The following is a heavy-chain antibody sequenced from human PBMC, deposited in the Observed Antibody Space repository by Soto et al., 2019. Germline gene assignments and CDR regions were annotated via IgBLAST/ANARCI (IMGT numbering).Heavy chain of an antibody. CDR1: GFSLSNARMG. D-gene: IGHD3-22*01. Sequence: SGPTLVNPTETLTLTCTASGFSLSNARMGVSWIRQPPGKALEWLAHIFSNDEKSYSTSLKSRLTISKDTSKSQVVLTMTNMDPVDTATYYCARIRRYYDSSGYSYAEYFQHWGQGTLVTVSS. CDR2: IFSNDEK. J-gene: IGHJ1*01. V-gene: IGHV2-26*01. CDR3: ARIRRYYDSSGYSYAEYFQH.